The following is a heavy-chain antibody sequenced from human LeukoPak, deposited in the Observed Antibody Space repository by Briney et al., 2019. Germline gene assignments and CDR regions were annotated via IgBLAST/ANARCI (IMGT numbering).Heavy chain of an antibody. D-gene: IGHD2-15*01. V-gene: IGHV3-7*01. CDR2: IKQDGSEK. CDR1: GFTFSSYW. Sequence: PGGSLRLSCAASGFTFSSYWMSWVRQAPGKGLEWVANIKQDGSEKYYVDSVKGRFTISRDNAKNSLYLQMNSLRAEDTAVYYCAREAATETDAFDIWGQGTMVTVSS. CDR3: AREAATETDAFDI. J-gene: IGHJ3*02.